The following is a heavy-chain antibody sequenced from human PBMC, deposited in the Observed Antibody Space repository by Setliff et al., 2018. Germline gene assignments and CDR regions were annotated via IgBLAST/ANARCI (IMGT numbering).Heavy chain of an antibody. V-gene: IGHV7-4-1*02. CDR2: INTNTGNP. CDR3: AISRYDFWSGYYFDY. CDR1: GYTFTSYA. J-gene: IGHJ4*02. D-gene: IGHD3-3*01. Sequence: ASVKVSCKASGYTFTSYAMNWVRQAPGQGLEWMGWINTNTGNPTYAQGFTGRFVFSLDTSGSTAYLQISSLKAEDTAVYYCAISRYDFWSGYYFDYWGQGTLVTVSS.